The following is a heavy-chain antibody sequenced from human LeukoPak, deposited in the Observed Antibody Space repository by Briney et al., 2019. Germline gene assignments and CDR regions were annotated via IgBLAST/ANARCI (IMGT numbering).Heavy chain of an antibody. CDR3: ASAPLGEVVPAQFDP. CDR2: ISGYSGNT. D-gene: IGHD2-2*01. J-gene: IGHJ5*02. Sequence: LRASVKVSCKTSGYTFTSYSITWVRQAPGEGLEWMGWISGYSGNTNYEQKFQGRVTMTTDTSTSTAYMELRSLRSDDTAVYYCASAPLGEVVPAQFDPWGQGTLVTVSS. CDR1: GYTFTSYS. V-gene: IGHV1-18*01.